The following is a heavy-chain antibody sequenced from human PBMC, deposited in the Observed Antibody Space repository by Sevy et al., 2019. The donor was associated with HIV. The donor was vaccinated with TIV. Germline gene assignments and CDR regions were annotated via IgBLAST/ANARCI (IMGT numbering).Heavy chain of an antibody. D-gene: IGHD3-10*01. CDR2: ISSSSSYI. V-gene: IGHV3-21*01. CDR3: ARDRDGSGSSGGYGMDV. Sequence: GGSLRLSCVGSEFTFSSYSMNWVRQAPGKGLEWVSSISSSSSYIYYAGSVKGRFTISRDNTKTSLSLQMNSLRAEDTAVYYCARDRDGSGSSGGYGMDVWGQGTTVTVSS. CDR1: EFTFSSYS. J-gene: IGHJ6*02.